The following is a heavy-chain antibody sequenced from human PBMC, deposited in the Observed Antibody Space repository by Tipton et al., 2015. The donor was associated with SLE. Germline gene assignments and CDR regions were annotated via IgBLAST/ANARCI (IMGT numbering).Heavy chain of an antibody. J-gene: IGHJ2*01. Sequence: LRLSCAVYGGSFSGYYWSWIRQPPEKGLEWIGEINHSGSTNYNPSLKSRVTISVDTSKNQFSLKLSSVTAADTAVYYCASSRDPYGYFDLWGRGTLVTVSS. CDR3: ASSRDPYGYFDL. CDR1: GGSFSGYY. D-gene: IGHD5-24*01. V-gene: IGHV4-34*01. CDR2: INHSGST.